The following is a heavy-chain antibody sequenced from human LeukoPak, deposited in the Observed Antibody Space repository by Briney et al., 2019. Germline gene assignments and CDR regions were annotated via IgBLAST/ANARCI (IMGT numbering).Heavy chain of an antibody. J-gene: IGHJ4*02. D-gene: IGHD1-26*01. CDR2: INAGNGNT. Sequence: ASVKVSCKASGYTFTSYAMHWVRQAPGQRLEWMGWINAGNGNTKYSQKFQGRVTITRDTSASTAYMELSSLRSEDTAVYYCARDARVGAPIFDYWGQGTLVTVSS. V-gene: IGHV1-3*01. CDR3: ARDARVGAPIFDY. CDR1: GYTFTSYA.